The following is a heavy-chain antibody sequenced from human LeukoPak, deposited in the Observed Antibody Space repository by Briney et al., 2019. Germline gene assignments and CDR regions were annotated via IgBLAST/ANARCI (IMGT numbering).Heavy chain of an antibody. J-gene: IGHJ4*02. Sequence: GGSLRLSCAASGFTFSSYAMHWFRQAPGKGLEWVAVISYDGSNKYYADSVKGRFTISRDNSKNTLYLQMNSLRAEDTAVYYCARDSSSWFDYWGQGTLVTVSS. D-gene: IGHD6-13*01. CDR3: ARDSSSWFDY. CDR2: ISYDGSNK. V-gene: IGHV3-30-3*01. CDR1: GFTFSSYA.